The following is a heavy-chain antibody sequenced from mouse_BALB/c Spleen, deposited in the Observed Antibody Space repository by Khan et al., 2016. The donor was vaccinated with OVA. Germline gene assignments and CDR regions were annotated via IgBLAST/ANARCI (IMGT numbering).Heavy chain of an antibody. J-gene: IGHJ2*01. CDR3: ARGHGGDCDY. Sequence: EVELVESGPGLVKPSQSLSLTCTVTGYSITSDYAWNWIRQFPGNKLEWLGYISYSGNTKYNPSLKSRISVTRDTSKNQFFLQLNSVTTEDTATYYCARGHGGDCDYWGQGTTLIVSS. CDR1: GYSITSDYA. V-gene: IGHV3-2*02. CDR2: ISYSGNT.